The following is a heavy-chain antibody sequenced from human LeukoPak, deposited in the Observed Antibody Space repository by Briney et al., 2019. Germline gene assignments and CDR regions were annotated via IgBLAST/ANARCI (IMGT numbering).Heavy chain of an antibody. CDR3: AKATYSSSWNLYFDN. V-gene: IGHV3-23*01. J-gene: IGHJ4*02. CDR2: ISGSGGST. Sequence: PGGSLRLSCATSGFSVSSYAMSWVRQAPGRGLEWVSSISGSGGSTYYADSVNGRFTISRDNSKNTLYLQMNSLRAEDTAVYYCAKATYSSSWNLYFDNWGQGTLVTLSS. CDR1: GFSVSSYA. D-gene: IGHD6-13*01.